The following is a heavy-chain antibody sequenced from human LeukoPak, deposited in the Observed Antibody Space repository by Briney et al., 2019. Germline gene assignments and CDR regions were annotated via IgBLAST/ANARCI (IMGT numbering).Heavy chain of an antibody. V-gene: IGHV3-7*04. CDR2: IKQDGSKK. CDR1: GFTFSNAY. Sequence: GGSLRLSCAASGFTFSNAYMNWVRQAPGKGLEWVANIKQDGSKKSYVDSVKGRFTISRDNAKNSLYLQMNSLRAEDTAIYYCTRVGYIDEGIDYWGQGTLVTVSS. CDR3: TRVGYIDEGIDY. D-gene: IGHD5-24*01. J-gene: IGHJ4*02.